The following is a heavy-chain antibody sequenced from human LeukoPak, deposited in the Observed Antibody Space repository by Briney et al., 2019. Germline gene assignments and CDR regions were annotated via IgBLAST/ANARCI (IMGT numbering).Heavy chain of an antibody. J-gene: IGHJ4*02. CDR2: ISSSSSYI. CDR3: ARGDTAMVPRNY. CDR1: GFTFSSYS. D-gene: IGHD5-18*01. Sequence: PRGSLRLSCAASGFTFSSYSMNWVRQAPGKGLEWVSSISSSSSYIYYADSVKGRFTISRDNAKNSLYLQMNSLRAEDTAVYYCARGDTAMVPRNYWGQGTLVTVSS. V-gene: IGHV3-21*01.